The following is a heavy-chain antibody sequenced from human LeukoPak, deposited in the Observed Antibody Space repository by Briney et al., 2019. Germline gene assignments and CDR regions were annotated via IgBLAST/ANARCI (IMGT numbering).Heavy chain of an antibody. J-gene: IGHJ4*02. D-gene: IGHD2-2*01. CDR2: ISWNSGSI. CDR1: GFTFDDYA. V-gene: IGHV3-9*01. Sequence: GGSLRLSCAASGFTFDDYAMHWVRQAPGKGLEWVSGISWNSGSIGYADSVKGRFTISRDNSKNTLYLQMNSLRAEDTAVYYCAKAPIVVVPAAIVGDYWGQGTLVTVSS. CDR3: AKAPIVVVPAAIVGDY.